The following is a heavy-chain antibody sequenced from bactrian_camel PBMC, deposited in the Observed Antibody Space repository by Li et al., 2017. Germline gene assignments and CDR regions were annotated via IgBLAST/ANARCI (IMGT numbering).Heavy chain of an antibody. J-gene: IGHJ4*01. V-gene: IGHV3S60*01. CDR2: ITADGST. CDR3: AVRGGGRCSAQRQRSDWEA. D-gene: IGHD4*01. CDR1: GFTFDESD. Sequence: VQLVESGGGSVQAGGSLRLSCQTSGFTFDESDMAWYRQAPGNECHCISTITADGSTAYADSVKGRFTISRDNGKNMIVLQMNSLKPEDTGMYVCAVRGGGRCSAQRQRSDWEAWGQGTQVTVS.